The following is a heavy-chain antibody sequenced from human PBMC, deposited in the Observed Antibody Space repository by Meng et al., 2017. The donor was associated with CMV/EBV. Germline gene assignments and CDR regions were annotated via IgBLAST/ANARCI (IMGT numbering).Heavy chain of an antibody. V-gene: IGHV5-51*01. CDR2: IHAGDSDT. D-gene: IGHD1-14*01. Sequence: GESLKISCKGSGYIFTTYWIGWVRQMPGKGLEWMGIIHAGDSDTRYSPSFEGQVTISVDTSISTAYLQWSSLKASDTAMYYCAGEEPGGGYFDYWGQGTLVTVSS. J-gene: IGHJ4*02. CDR3: AGEEPGGGYFDY. CDR1: GYIFTTYW.